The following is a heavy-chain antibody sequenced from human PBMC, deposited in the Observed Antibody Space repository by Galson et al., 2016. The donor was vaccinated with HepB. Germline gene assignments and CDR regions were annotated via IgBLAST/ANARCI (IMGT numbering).Heavy chain of an antibody. CDR1: GYTFTTYA. Sequence: SVKVSCKASGYTFTTYAMHWVRQAPGQRLEWMGWINAGNGNTKYSQKFQGRVTITRDTSASTAYMELSSLRSEDTAVYYCARWDFWSGYYFGFDYWGQGTLVTASS. V-gene: IGHV1-3*01. J-gene: IGHJ4*02. CDR2: INAGNGNT. D-gene: IGHD3-3*01. CDR3: ARWDFWSGYYFGFDY.